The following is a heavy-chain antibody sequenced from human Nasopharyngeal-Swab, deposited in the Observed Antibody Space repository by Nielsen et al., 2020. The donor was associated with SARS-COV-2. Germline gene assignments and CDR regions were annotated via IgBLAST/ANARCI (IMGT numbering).Heavy chain of an antibody. V-gene: IGHV1-46*01. CDR1: GYTFTSYY. J-gene: IGHJ6*02. D-gene: IGHD1-7*01. CDR2: INPTDCNT. CDR3: ARVLPFRITGTSGMDV. Sequence: SVNVSCKASGYTFTSYYLHWVRQAPGQGLEWMGIINPTDCNTSYAQKFEGRVTMTRVTSTSTVYMELNSLRSEDTAVYYCARVLPFRITGTSGMDVWGQGTTVTVSS.